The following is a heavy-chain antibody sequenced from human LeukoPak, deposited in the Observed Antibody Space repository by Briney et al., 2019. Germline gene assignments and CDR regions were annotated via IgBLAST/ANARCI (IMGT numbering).Heavy chain of an antibody. Sequence: GGSLRLSCAAPGFTFSDYYMSWIRQAPGKGLEWVSYISSSSSYTNYADSVKGRFTISRDNAKNSLYLQMNRLRAEDTAVYYCARAVVLAAAGNYFDYWGQGTLVTVSS. CDR3: ARAVVLAAAGNYFDY. J-gene: IGHJ4*02. CDR1: GFTFSDYY. D-gene: IGHD6-13*01. V-gene: IGHV3-11*05. CDR2: ISSSSSYT.